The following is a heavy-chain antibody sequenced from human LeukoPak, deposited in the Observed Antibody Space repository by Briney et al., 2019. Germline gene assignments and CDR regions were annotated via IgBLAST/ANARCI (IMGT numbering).Heavy chain of an antibody. D-gene: IGHD3-22*01. CDR1: GYTFISYG. V-gene: IGHV1-18*01. Sequence: ASVKVPCKASGYTFISYGISWVRQAPGQGLEWMGWISAYNGNTKYAQKFQGRVTMTTDTSTSTANMEVRSLRSDDTAVYYCARGFPPRRMYDSNGYYSYYFDYWGQGTLVTVSS. J-gene: IGHJ4*02. CDR3: ARGFPPRRMYDSNGYYSYYFDY. CDR2: ISAYNGNT.